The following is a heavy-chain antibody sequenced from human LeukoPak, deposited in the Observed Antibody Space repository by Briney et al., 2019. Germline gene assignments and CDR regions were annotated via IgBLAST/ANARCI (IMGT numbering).Heavy chain of an antibody. J-gene: IGHJ4*02. V-gene: IGHV3-15*01. CDR3: SLRYCSGTSCPGY. CDR2: IKSSAEGGAT. D-gene: IGHD2-8*02. Sequence: GGSLRLSCAASGFTFSDAWLSWVRQAPGKGPEWVGRIKSSAEGGATDYAAPVKGRFTVSRDDSKDILYLHMESLKTEDTAVYYCSLRYCSGTSCPGYWGQGTLVTVSS. CDR1: GFTFSDAW.